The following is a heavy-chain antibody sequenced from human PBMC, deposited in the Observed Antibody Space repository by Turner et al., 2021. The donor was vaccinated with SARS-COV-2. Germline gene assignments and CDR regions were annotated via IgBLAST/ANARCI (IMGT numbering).Heavy chain of an antibody. V-gene: IGHV3-30*18. CDR1: GFTFSSHG. Sequence: QVRLVESGGGVVQPGRSLQLSCLASGFTFSSHGMHWVRQAPGKGLEWVAAISYDGSSKFYADFVKGRFTISRDDSSNTVYVEINSLRPEDTAVFYCAKDDGGLATTTYGMDVWGQGTTVTVSS. D-gene: IGHD3-16*01. CDR3: AKDDGGLATTTYGMDV. CDR2: ISYDGSSK. J-gene: IGHJ6*02.